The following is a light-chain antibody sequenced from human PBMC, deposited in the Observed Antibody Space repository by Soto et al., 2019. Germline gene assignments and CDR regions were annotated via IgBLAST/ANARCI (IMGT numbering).Light chain of an antibody. V-gene: IGKV3-20*01. Sequence: VLTQSPVTLSFSPGERPTLSCRASQIVSSSSLAWYKQKPGQAPRLLIYGASSRATGIPDRFSGSGSGKDFTITISRLENEDFAAYYCQQYGSSPRTCGQGTMGDIK. CDR3: QQYGSSPRT. J-gene: IGKJ1*01. CDR1: QIVSSSS. CDR2: GAS.